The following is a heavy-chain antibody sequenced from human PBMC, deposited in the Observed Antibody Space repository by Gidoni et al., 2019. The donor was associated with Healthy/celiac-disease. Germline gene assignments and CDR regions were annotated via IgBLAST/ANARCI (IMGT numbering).Heavy chain of an antibody. CDR2: IIPIFGTA. CDR3: AGGYCSGGSCYPARLGY. D-gene: IGHD2-15*01. Sequence: QVQLVQSGAEVKKPGSSVQVSCKASGGTFSSYAISWVRQAPGQGLEWMGGIIPIFGTANYAQKFQGRVTITADKSTSTAYMELSSLRSEDTAVYYCAGGYCSGGSCYPARLGYWGQGTLVTVSS. CDR1: GGTFSSYA. V-gene: IGHV1-69*06. J-gene: IGHJ4*02.